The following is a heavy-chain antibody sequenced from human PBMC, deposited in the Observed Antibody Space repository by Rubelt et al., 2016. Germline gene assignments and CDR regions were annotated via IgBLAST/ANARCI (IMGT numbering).Heavy chain of an antibody. CDR1: GGSVGSSTYY. CDR3: ARTYYDFWSGYPGYFDY. Sequence: QLQLQESGPGPVKPSETLSLTCTVSGGSVGSSTYYWGWIRQPPGKGLEWIGSIYYSGSTYYNPSLKSRVTMSVDTSKNQFSLKRSVVTAADTSVYYCARTYYDFWSGYPGYFDYWGQGTLVTVSS. J-gene: IGHJ4*02. CDR2: IYYSGST. D-gene: IGHD3-3*01. V-gene: IGHV4-39*01.